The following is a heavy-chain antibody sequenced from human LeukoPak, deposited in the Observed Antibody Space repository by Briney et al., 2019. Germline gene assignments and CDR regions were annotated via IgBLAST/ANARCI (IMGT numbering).Heavy chain of an antibody. CDR1: GFSFRDYP. D-gene: IGHD3-10*01. CDR3: AKGNIRGYTYYYGSGSYPADY. Sequence: GGSLRLSCEAAGFSFRDYPMGWVRQAPGKGLEWVAVISYDGSNKYYADSVKGRFTISRDNSKNTLYLQMNSLRAEDTAVYYCAKGNIRGYTYYYGSGSYPADYWGQGTLVTVSS. V-gene: IGHV3-30*18. J-gene: IGHJ4*02. CDR2: ISYDGSNK.